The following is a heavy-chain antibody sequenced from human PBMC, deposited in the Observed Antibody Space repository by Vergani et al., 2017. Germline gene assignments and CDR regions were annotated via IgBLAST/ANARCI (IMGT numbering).Heavy chain of an antibody. V-gene: IGHV3-30-3*01. Sequence: QVQLVESGGGVVQPGTSLRLSCAASGFTFSSYAMHWVRQAPGKGLEWVAVISYDGSNKYYADSVKGRFTISRDNSKNTLYLQMNSLRAEDTAVYYCARGASGDYVSSFDYWGQGTLVTVSS. J-gene: IGHJ4*02. CDR3: ARGASGDYVSSFDY. D-gene: IGHD4-17*01. CDR2: ISYDGSNK. CDR1: GFTFSSYA.